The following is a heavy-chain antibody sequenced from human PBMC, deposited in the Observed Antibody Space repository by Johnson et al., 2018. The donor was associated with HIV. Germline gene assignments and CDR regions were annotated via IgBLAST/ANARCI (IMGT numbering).Heavy chain of an antibody. CDR3: ARYGISFVGATTVKWAFDI. J-gene: IGHJ3*02. D-gene: IGHD1-26*01. V-gene: IGHV3-30-3*01. Sequence: HVQLVESGGGLVQPGGSLRLSCAASGFTFSSYAMHWVRQAPGTGLEWVALVSYDGRNQYHADSVKGRFTISRDNSKNTLYLQMNSLRAEDTAVYYCARYGISFVGATTVKWAFDIWGQGTMVTVSS. CDR1: GFTFSSYA. CDR2: VSYDGRNQ.